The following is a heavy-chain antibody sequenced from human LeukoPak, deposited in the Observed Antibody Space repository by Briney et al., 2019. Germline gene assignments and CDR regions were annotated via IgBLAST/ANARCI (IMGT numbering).Heavy chain of an antibody. D-gene: IGHD6-13*01. V-gene: IGHV1-46*01. CDR3: ARARSLKQLVPPYYYYYYMDV. Sequence: ASVKVSCKASGYTFTSYYMHWVRQAPGQGLEWMGIINPSGGSTSYAQKFQGRVTITADESTSTAYMEPSSLRSEDTAVYYCARARSLKQLVPPYYYYYYMDVWGKGTTVTVSS. J-gene: IGHJ6*03. CDR2: INPSGGST. CDR1: GYTFTSYY.